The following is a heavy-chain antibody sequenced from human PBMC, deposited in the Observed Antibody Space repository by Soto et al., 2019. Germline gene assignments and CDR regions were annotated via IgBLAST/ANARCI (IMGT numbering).Heavy chain of an antibody. CDR3: ARVREVADY. Sequence: QAQLVESGGGLVKPGGSLRLSCAASGFSFSDYSMTWIRQAPGLGLEYISSISSSGTTTYYADSVKGRFTFSRDNAKNSLYLQMSSLRVDDTAVYYCARVREVADYWGQGTLVTVSA. J-gene: IGHJ4*02. V-gene: IGHV3-11*01. CDR2: ISSSGTTT. D-gene: IGHD1-26*01. CDR1: GFSFSDYS.